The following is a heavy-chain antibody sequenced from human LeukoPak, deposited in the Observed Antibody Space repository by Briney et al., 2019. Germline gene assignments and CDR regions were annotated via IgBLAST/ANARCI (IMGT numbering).Heavy chain of an antibody. D-gene: IGHD2-2*01. V-gene: IGHV3-23*01. CDR2: VCGGATST. CDR1: GFTFSNYA. CDR3: AKARGASCYSGLDV. Sequence: GSLRLSCAASGFTFSNYAMSWVRQAPGKGLEWVSVVCGGATSTYYADSVKGRFTISRDNSQNTLYMQMNSLRAEDTAVYYCAKARGASCYSGLDVWGQGTTVTVSS. J-gene: IGHJ6*02.